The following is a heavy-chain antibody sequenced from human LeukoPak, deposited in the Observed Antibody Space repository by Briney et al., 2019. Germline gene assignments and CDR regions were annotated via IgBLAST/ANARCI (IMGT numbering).Heavy chain of an antibody. CDR3: ARDGLAARPDYYYYYMDV. V-gene: IGHV1-69*05. CDR1: GGTFSSYA. J-gene: IGHJ6*03. CDR2: IIPIFGTA. D-gene: IGHD6-6*01. Sequence: SVKVPCKASGGTFSSYAISWARQAPGQGLEWMGGIIPIFGTANYAQKFQGRVTITTDESTSTAYMELSSLRSEDTAVYYCARDGLAARPDYYYYYMDVWGKGTTVTVSS.